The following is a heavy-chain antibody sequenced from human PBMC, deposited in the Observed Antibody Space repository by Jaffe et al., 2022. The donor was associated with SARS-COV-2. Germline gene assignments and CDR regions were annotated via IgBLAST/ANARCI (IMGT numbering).Heavy chain of an antibody. CDR2: IHSDGSRI. Sequence: EVQLVESGGGLVQPGGSLRLSCVASEFSFGSYWMHWVRQAPGKGPEWLSHIHSDGSRITYADSVKGRFTISRDNAKNTLYLQMNDLTAEDTAVYYCGSLTGWTDVFDIWGQGTWVTVSS. J-gene: IGHJ3*02. CDR1: EFSFGSYW. D-gene: IGHD2-15*01. V-gene: IGHV3-74*01. CDR3: GSLTGWTDVFDI.